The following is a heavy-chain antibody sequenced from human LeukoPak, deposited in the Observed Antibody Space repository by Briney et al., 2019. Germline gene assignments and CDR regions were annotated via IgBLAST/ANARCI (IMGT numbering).Heavy chain of an antibody. Sequence: ASVKVSCTASGYTFTGYYMHWVRQAPGQGLEWMGWINPNSGGTNYAQKFQGRVTMTRDTSISTAYMELSRLRSDDTAVYYCARDLGNWNYWFDPWGQGTLVTVSS. V-gene: IGHV1-2*02. D-gene: IGHD1-7*01. J-gene: IGHJ5*02. CDR2: INPNSGGT. CDR1: GYTFTGYY. CDR3: ARDLGNWNYWFDP.